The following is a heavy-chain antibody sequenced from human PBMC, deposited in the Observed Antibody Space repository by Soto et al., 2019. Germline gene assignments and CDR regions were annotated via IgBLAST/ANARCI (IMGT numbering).Heavy chain of an antibody. J-gene: IGHJ5*02. V-gene: IGHV4-31*03. Sequence: QVQLQESGPGLVKPSQTLSLTCTVSGGSISSGDYYWSWIRQHPGKGLEWIGYIYYSGSTYYNPHLKSSVTISVDTSKNQFSLKLSSVTAADTAVYYCARWWSGSRQGFDPWGQGTLVTVSS. CDR2: IYYSGST. D-gene: IGHD3-3*01. CDR3: ARWWSGSRQGFDP. CDR1: GGSISSGDYY.